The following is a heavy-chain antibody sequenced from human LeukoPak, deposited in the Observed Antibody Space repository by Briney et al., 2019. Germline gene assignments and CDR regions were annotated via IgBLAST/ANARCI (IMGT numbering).Heavy chain of an antibody. J-gene: IGHJ3*02. D-gene: IGHD3-22*01. CDR2: ISYDGSNK. CDR1: GFTFSSYA. CDR3: AKCFSITMMGDAFDI. V-gene: IGHV3-30-3*02. Sequence: GGSLRLSCAASGFTFSSYAMHWVRQAPGKGLEWVAVISYDGSNKYYADSVKGRFTISRDNSKNTLYLQMNSLRAEDTAVYYCAKCFSITMMGDAFDIWGQGAMVTVSS.